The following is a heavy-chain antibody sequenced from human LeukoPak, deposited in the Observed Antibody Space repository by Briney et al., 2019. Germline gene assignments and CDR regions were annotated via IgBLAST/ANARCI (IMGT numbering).Heavy chain of an antibody. CDR3: AREDMWAFDI. CDR2: LKPDGSDK. CDR1: GSTFNYYW. D-gene: IGHD2-15*01. J-gene: IGHJ3*02. V-gene: IGHV3-7*01. Sequence: GGSLRLSCAASGSTFNYYWMSWVRQAPGKGLEWVANLKPDGSDKYYVDSVKGRFTISRDNAKNSLYLQMNSLRAEDTAVYYCAREDMWAFDIWGQGTMVTVSS.